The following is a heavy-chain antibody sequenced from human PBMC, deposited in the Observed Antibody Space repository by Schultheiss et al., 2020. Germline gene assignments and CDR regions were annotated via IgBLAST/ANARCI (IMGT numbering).Heavy chain of an antibody. CDR1: GGSISSYY. J-gene: IGHJ4*02. V-gene: IGHV4-34*09. CDR2: INHSGST. CDR3: ARYCSGGSCYKGFDY. Sequence: SETLSLTCTVSGGSISSYYWSWIRQPPGKGLEWIGEINHSGSTNYNPSLKSRVTISVDTSKNQFSLKLSSVTAADTAVYYCARYCSGGSCYKGFDYWGQGTLVTVS. D-gene: IGHD2-15*01.